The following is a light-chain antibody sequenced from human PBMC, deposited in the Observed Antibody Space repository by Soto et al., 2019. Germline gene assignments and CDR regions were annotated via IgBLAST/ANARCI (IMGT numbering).Light chain of an antibody. CDR2: GAS. V-gene: IGKV3-20*01. CDR3: QHYYSTPPT. CDR1: QSVNSNY. J-gene: IGKJ1*01. Sequence: EIVLTQSPGTLSLSPGDRATLSCRASQSVNSNYLAWYQRKPGQAPRLLIYGASNRATDIPYRFSASGSGTDFTLTITRLEAEDFAVYYCQHYYSTPPTFGQGTKVEVK.